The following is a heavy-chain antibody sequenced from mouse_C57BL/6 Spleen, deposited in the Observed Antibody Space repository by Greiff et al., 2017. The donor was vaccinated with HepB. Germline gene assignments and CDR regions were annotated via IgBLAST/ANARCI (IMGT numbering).Heavy chain of an antibody. CDR3: ARKTNWDYAMDY. D-gene: IGHD4-1*01. CDR2: IHPNSGST. V-gene: IGHV1-64*01. Sequence: QVQPQQPGAELVKPGASVKLSCKASGYTFTSYWMHWVKQRPGQGLEWIGMIHPNSGSTNYNEKFKSKATLTVDKSSSTAYMQLSSLTSEDSAVYYCARKTNWDYAMDYWGQGTSVTVSS. J-gene: IGHJ4*01. CDR1: GYTFTSYW.